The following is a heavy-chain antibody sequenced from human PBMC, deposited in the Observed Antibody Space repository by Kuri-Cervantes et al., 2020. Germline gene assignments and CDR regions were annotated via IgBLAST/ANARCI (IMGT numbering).Heavy chain of an antibody. V-gene: IGHV4-31*03. J-gene: IGHJ3*02. D-gene: IGHD6-19*01. Sequence: SETLSLTCTVPGGSISSGGYYWSWIRQHPGKGLEWIGYIYYSGSTYYNPSLKSRVTISVDTSKNQFSLKLSSVTAADTAVYYCAVGYSSGPLGAFDIWGQGTMVTVSS. CDR1: GGSISSGGYY. CDR2: IYYSGST. CDR3: AVGYSSGPLGAFDI.